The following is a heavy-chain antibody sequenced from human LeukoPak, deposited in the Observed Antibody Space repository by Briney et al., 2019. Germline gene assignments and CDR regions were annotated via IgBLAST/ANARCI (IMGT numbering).Heavy chain of an antibody. V-gene: IGHV3-7*01. D-gene: IGHD3-10*01. CDR2: INQDGTEK. J-gene: IGHJ6*03. CDR1: GFTFTTYW. Sequence: GESLRLSCAASGFTFTTYWMTWVRQAPGKGLEWVANINQDGTEKYYVDSVKGRFTISRDNAKNSLYLQMNSLRAEDTAVYYCARVLGGSRSYYYYYMDVWGKGTTVTVSS. CDR3: ARVLGGSRSYYYYYMDV.